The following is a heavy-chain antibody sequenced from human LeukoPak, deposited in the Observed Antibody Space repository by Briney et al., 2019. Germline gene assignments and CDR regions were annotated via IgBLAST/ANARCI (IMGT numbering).Heavy chain of an antibody. J-gene: IGHJ4*02. CDR1: GFTFSNAW. Sequence: GGSLRLSCAASGFTFSNAWMRWVRQAPGKGLEWGGRIKSKTDGGTTDYAAPVKGRFTISRDDSKNTLYLQMNSLKTEDTAVYYCTTYYDFWSGFVDYWGQGTLVTVSS. V-gene: IGHV3-15*01. CDR3: TTYYDFWSGFVDY. D-gene: IGHD3-3*01. CDR2: IKSKTDGGTT.